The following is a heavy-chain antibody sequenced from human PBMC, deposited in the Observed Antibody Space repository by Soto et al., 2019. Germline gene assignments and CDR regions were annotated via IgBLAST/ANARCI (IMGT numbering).Heavy chain of an antibody. CDR2: INPKSGGT. D-gene: IGHD2-8*01. V-gene: IGHV1-2*04. CDR3: ARGDSTDCSNGVCSFFYNHDMDV. CDR1: GYSFTDYH. J-gene: IGHJ6*02. Sequence: ASVKVSCKASGYSFTDYHIHWVRQAPGQGLEWLGRINPKSGGTSTAQKFQGWVTMTTDTSISTASMELTRLTSDDTAIYYCARGDSTDCSNGVCSFFYNHDMDVWGQVTTVIVSS.